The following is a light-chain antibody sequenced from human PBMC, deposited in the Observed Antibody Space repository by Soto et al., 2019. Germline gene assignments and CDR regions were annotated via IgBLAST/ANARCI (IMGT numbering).Light chain of an antibody. Sequence: VLDRPSSVSGYPGQSITISCTGASSDVGNYNYVSWYQQLPGKAPKLIIYDVSNRPSGVSDRFSGSKSGNTASLTISGLQAEDEADYYCSSYTSSTTLYVFGTGTKVTVL. CDR2: DVS. V-gene: IGLV2-14*03. CDR3: SSYTSSTTLYV. CDR1: SSDVGNYNY. J-gene: IGLJ1*01.